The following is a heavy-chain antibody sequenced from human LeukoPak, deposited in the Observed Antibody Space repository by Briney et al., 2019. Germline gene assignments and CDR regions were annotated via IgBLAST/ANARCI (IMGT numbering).Heavy chain of an antibody. D-gene: IGHD6-13*01. Sequence: ASVKVSCKASGYTFTISWVRQAPGQGLEWMGWINPNSGGTNYAQKFQGRVTMTRDTSISTAYMELSRLRSDDTAVYYCARDHRIAAAGSDYWGQGTLVTVSS. CDR3: ARDHRIAAAGSDY. V-gene: IGHV1-2*02. CDR1: GYTFT. CDR2: INPNSGGT. J-gene: IGHJ4*02.